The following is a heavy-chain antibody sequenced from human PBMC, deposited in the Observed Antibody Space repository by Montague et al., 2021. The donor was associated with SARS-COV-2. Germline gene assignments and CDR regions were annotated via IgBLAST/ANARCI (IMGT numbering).Heavy chain of an antibody. Sequence: SETLSLTCTVSGGSISSYYWSWIRQPPGKGLEWIGYIYNSGSTNYNPSLKSRVTISVDTYKNQFSLKLSSVTAADTAVYYCARAGSGSYSFYYYYGMDVWGQGTTVTVSS. CDR1: GGSISSYY. J-gene: IGHJ6*02. V-gene: IGHV4-59*08. D-gene: IGHD3-10*01. CDR3: ARAGSGSYSFYYYYGMDV. CDR2: IYNSGST.